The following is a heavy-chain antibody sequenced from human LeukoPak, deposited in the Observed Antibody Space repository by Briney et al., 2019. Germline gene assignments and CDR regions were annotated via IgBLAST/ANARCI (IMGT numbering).Heavy chain of an antibody. CDR2: IKPNSGDT. CDR1: GFTLTRYY. D-gene: IGHD2-2*01. J-gene: IGHJ6*03. V-gene: IGHV1-2*02. CDR3: ARAASVPAGDYHYWYMDV. Sequence: ASVKVSCKASGFTLTRYYMHWVRQDPRQGLQWMGWIKPNSGDTDYAQKFQGRVTMTRDTSISTVYMELSSLRSDDTAVYYCARAASVPAGDYHYWYMDVWGKGTTVTVSS.